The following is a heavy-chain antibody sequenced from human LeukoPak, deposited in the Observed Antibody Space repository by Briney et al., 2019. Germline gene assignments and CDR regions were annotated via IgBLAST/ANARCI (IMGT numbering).Heavy chain of an antibody. CDR2: ISYDGSNK. J-gene: IGHJ4*02. CDR1: GFTFSSYA. D-gene: IGHD3-22*01. CDR3: ARASGGFHDYYDSSGYYKN. Sequence: GGSLRLSCAASGFTFSSYAMHWVRQAPGKGLEWVAVISYDGSNKYYADSVKGRFTISRDNSKNTLYLQMNSLRAEDTAVYYCARASGGFHDYYDSSGYYKNWGQGTLVTVSS. V-gene: IGHV3-30*04.